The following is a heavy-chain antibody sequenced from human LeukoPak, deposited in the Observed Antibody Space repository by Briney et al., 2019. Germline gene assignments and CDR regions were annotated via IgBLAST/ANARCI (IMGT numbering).Heavy chain of an antibody. CDR1: GFTFSSYA. V-gene: IGHV3-30-3*01. Sequence: GGSLRLSCAASGFTFSSYAMHWVRQAPGKGLEWVAVISYDGSNKYYADSVKGRFTISRDNSKNTLYLQMNSLRVEDTAVYYCASEGGYPDFLKYFDLWGRGTLVTVSS. CDR2: ISYDGSNK. D-gene: IGHD3-16*01. CDR3: ASEGGYPDFLKYFDL. J-gene: IGHJ2*01.